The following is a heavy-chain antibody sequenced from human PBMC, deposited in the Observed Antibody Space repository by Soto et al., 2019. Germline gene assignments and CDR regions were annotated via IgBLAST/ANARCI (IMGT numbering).Heavy chain of an antibody. CDR3: ARHDRRAAAGYNWFDP. D-gene: IGHD6-13*01. CDR1: GGSISSSSYY. J-gene: IGHJ5*02. CDR2: IYYSGST. V-gene: IGHV4-39*01. Sequence: QLQLQESGPGLVKPSETLSLTCTVSGGSISSSSYYWGWLRQPPGKGLEWIGSIYYSGSTYYNPSLKSRVTVSVDTSKDQVSRKLSSVTAADTAVYDWARHDRRAAAGYNWFDPWGQGTLVTVSS.